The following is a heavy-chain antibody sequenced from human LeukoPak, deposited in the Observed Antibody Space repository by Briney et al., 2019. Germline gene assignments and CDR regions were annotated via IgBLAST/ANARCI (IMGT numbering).Heavy chain of an antibody. CDR1: GYTFTGYY. CDR3: AFPRHCSGGSCYSSWFDP. J-gene: IGHJ5*02. CDR2: INPNSGGT. D-gene: IGHD2-15*01. Sequence: GASVKVSCKASGYTFTGYYLHWVRQAPGQGLEWMGWINPNSGGTNYAQKFLGRVTMTRDTSISTGYMELSRLRSDDTAVYYCAFPRHCSGGSCYSSWFDPWGQGTLVTVSS. V-gene: IGHV1-2*02.